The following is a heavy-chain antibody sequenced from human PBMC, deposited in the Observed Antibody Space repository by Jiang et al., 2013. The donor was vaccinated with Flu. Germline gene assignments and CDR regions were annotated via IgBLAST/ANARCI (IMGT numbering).Heavy chain of an antibody. CDR2: ISAYNGNT. Sequence: SGAEVKKPGASVKVSCKASGYTFTSYGISWVRQAPGQGLEWMGWISAYNGNTNYAQKLQGRVTMTTDTSTSTAYMELRSLRSDDTAVYYCARDLVATIAYYYGMDVWGQGTTVTVSS. D-gene: IGHD5-12*01. CDR1: GYTFTSYG. CDR3: ARDLVATIAYYYGMDV. J-gene: IGHJ6*02. V-gene: IGHV1-18*01.